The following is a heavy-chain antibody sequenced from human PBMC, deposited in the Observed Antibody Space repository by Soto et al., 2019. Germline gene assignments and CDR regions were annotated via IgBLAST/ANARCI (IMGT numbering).Heavy chain of an antibody. Sequence: QVQLQQWGAGLLKPSETLSLTCGVFGGSFTDYNWNWIRQSPGEGPEWIGEIHHSGNTKHNPSLKSRVTMSVDTSKSQFSLKLSSVTAADTAVYYCASNTAFKSDYWGQGILVTVSS. CDR3: ASNTAFKSDY. CDR2: IHHSGNT. D-gene: IGHD3-3*02. CDR1: GGSFTDYN. J-gene: IGHJ4*02. V-gene: IGHV4-34*01.